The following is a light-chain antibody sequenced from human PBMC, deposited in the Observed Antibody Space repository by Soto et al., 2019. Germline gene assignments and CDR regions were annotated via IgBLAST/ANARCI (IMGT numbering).Light chain of an antibody. J-gene: IGKJ2*01. V-gene: IGKV3-11*01. CDR1: QSVSSY. CDR3: QQRSNWPSYT. Sequence: EIVLTQSPASLSLSPGERATLSCRASQSVSSYLAWYQQKPGQAPRLLIYDASNRTTGIPARFRGSRSGTDFTLINSSLEPEDCAVYYWQQRSNWPSYTFGQGTKLEIK. CDR2: DAS.